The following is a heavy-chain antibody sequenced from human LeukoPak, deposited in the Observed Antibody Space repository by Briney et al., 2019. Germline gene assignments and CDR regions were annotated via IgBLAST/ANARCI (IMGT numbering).Heavy chain of an antibody. CDR2: TYYRSKWYN. J-gene: IGHJ6*03. V-gene: IGHV6-1*01. Sequence: SQTLSLTCAISGDSVSSNSAAWNWIRQSPSRGLEWLGRTYYRSKWYNDYAVSVKSRITINPDTSKNQFSLQLNSVTPEDTAVYYCARDEVGGQYQLLSSYYYYMDVWGKGTTVTVSS. CDR3: ARDEVGGQYQLLSSYYYYMDV. CDR1: GDSVSSNSAA. D-gene: IGHD2-2*01.